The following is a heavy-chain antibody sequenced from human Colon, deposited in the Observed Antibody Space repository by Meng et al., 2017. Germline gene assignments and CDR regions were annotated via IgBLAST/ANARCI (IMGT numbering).Heavy chain of an antibody. CDR3: ASSDYYRSDY. V-gene: IGHV4-4*02. Sequence: LLQESGPGLVKPSETLPLTCAVSGGSISRSDWWSWVRQPPGKGLEWIGETSHSGSTNHSPSLKSRVTISLDKSKNQLSLKLNSVTAADTAVYYCASSDYYRSDYWGQGTLVTVSS. D-gene: IGHD3-22*01. J-gene: IGHJ4*02. CDR2: TSHSGST. CDR1: GGSISRSDW.